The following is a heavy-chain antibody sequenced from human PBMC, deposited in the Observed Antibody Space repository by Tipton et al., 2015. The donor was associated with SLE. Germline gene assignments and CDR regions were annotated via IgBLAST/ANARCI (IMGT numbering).Heavy chain of an antibody. Sequence: QSGAEVKKPGASVKVSCKASGYTFTSYGISWVRQAPGQGLEWMGWISAYNGNTNYAQKLQGRVTMTKDTSTSTAYMELRSLGSDDTAVYYCAVAGGYQSHDVLDIGGQGTMVAVSS. J-gene: IGHJ3*02. D-gene: IGHD3-22*01. CDR3: AVAGGYQSHDVLDI. CDR1: GYTFTSYG. V-gene: IGHV1-18*01. CDR2: ISAYNGNT.